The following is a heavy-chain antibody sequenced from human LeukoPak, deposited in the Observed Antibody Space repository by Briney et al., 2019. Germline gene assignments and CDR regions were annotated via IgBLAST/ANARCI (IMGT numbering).Heavy chain of an antibody. CDR2: ISGDGGTT. CDR1: GFPFSSYA. J-gene: IGHJ4*02. D-gene: IGHD2-21*02. V-gene: IGHV3-23*01. Sequence: PGRSLRLSCAASGFPFSSYAMSWVRQAPGKGLECVSVISGDGGTTHYADSVKGRFTISRDNSKNTLYLQMNSLRAEDTAVYYCAKDHSVVTTYFDYWGQGTLVTVSS. CDR3: AKDHSVVTTYFDY.